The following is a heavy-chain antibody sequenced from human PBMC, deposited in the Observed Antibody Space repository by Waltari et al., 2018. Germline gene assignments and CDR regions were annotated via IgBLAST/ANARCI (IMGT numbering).Heavy chain of an antibody. Sequence: EVQLVESGGGLVQPGGSLRLSCAASGFTFSSYAMHWVRQAPGKGLDYVSAISSNGGSTYYANSVKGRFTISRDNSKNTLYLQMGSLRAEDMAVYYCARVVRYSSSSSRYMDVWGKGTTVTVSS. D-gene: IGHD6-6*01. CDR3: ARVVRYSSSSSRYMDV. J-gene: IGHJ6*03. V-gene: IGHV3-64*01. CDR1: GFTFSSYA. CDR2: ISSNGGST.